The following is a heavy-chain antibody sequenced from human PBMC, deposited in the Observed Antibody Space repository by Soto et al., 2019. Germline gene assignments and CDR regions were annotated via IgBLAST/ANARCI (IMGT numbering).Heavy chain of an antibody. D-gene: IGHD3-22*01. J-gene: IGHJ5*02. CDR3: AISSGYADWFDP. CDR2: IYYSGST. CDR1: GGSISSGGYH. Sequence: PSETLSLTCTVSGGSISSGGYHWSWIRQHPGKGLEWIGYIYYSGSTYYNPSLKSRVTISVDTSKNQFSLKLRSVTAADTAVYYCAISSGYADWFDPWGQGTLVTVSS. V-gene: IGHV4-31*03.